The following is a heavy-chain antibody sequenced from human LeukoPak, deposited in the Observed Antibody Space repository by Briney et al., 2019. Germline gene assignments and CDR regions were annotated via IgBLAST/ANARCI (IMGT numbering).Heavy chain of an antibody. Sequence: PGRSLSLSCAVSGFTLSTYSMNWVRQAPGKVRGWVSSIRSSSGYIYHASSVKGRFTTSRDNSKNSLYLQTGSLRAEDTAVYYCARADSGSPYYFDYWGQGTLVTVSS. CDR2: IRSSSGYI. J-gene: IGHJ4*02. V-gene: IGHV3-21*01. D-gene: IGHD5-12*01. CDR1: GFTLSTYS. CDR3: ARADSGSPYYFDY.